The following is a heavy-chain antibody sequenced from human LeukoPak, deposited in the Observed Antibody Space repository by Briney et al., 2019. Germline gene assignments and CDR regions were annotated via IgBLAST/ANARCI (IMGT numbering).Heavy chain of an antibody. CDR2: IGSTGSYI. CDR1: GFTFNNYY. CDR3: ARDALQYNYAFGY. J-gene: IGHJ4*02. D-gene: IGHD5-18*01. V-gene: IGHV3-21*01. Sequence: TGGSLRLSCAGSGFTFNNYYMSWVRQAPGRGLEWVSSIGSTGSYIYYADSVKGRFTISRDNAKNSLFLQMNSLRAEDTAVYYCARDALQYNYAFGYWGQGTLVTVSS.